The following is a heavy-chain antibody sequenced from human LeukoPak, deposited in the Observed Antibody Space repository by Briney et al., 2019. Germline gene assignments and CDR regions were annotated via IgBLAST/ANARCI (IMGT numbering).Heavy chain of an antibody. CDR1: GFTFSSYG. D-gene: IGHD5-18*01. Sequence: GRSLRLSCAASGFTFSSYGMHWVRQAPGKGLEWVAVIWYDGSNKYYADSVKGRFTISRDNSKNTLYLQMNSLRAEDTAVYYCARDWDVDTAMVGYFDYWGQGTLVTVSS. CDR3: ARDWDVDTAMVGYFDY. CDR2: IWYDGSNK. V-gene: IGHV3-33*01. J-gene: IGHJ4*02.